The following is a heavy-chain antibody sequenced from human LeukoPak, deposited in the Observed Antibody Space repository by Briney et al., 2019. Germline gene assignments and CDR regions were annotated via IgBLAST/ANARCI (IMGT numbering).Heavy chain of an antibody. J-gene: IGHJ4*02. V-gene: IGHV1-69*04. D-gene: IGHD2-2*01. CDR3: ARDILAPCSSTSCPGYYFDY. CDR1: GGTFSSYA. Sequence: GASVKVSCKASGGTFSSYAISWVRQAPGQGLEWMGRIIPILGIANYAQKFQGRVTITADKSTSTAYMELSSLRSEDTAVYYCARDILAPCSSTSCPGYYFDYWGQGTLVTVSS. CDR2: IIPILGIA.